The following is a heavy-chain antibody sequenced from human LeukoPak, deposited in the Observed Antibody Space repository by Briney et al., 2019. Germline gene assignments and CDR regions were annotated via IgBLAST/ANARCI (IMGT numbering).Heavy chain of an antibody. Sequence: SETLSLTCTVSGGSISSYYWSWIRQPPGKGLEWIGYIYYSGSTNYNPSLKSRVTISVDTSKNQFSLKLSSVTAADTAMYYCARGRIQYDYWGQGTLVTVSS. V-gene: IGHV4-59*01. CDR3: ARGRIQYDY. CDR2: IYYSGST. CDR1: GGSISSYY. J-gene: IGHJ4*02. D-gene: IGHD2-15*01.